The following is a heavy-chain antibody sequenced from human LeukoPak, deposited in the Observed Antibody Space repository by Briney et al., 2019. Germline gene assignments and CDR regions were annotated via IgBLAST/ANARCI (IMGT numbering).Heavy chain of an antibody. D-gene: IGHD1-26*01. CDR3: ARDSFLVGVVDY. V-gene: IGHV4-31*03. CDR2: IYYSGST. Sequence: SQTLSLTCTVSGGSISSGGYYWSWIRQHPGKGLEWIGYIYYSGSTYYNPSLKSRVTISVDTSKNQFSLKLSSVTAADTAVYYCARDSFLVGVVDYWGQGTLVTVSS. J-gene: IGHJ4*02. CDR1: GGSISSGGYY.